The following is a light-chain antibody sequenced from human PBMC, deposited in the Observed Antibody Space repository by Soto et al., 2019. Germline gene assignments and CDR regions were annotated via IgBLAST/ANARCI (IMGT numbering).Light chain of an antibody. CDR3: QQYSSSLIT. CDR2: DAS. V-gene: IGKV3-11*01. Sequence: EIVLTQSPATLSLSPGERATLSCRASQSVSTYLAWYQQRPGQAPRLLIYDASYRATDIPPRFSGSGSGTDFTLTISRLEPEDFAVYYCQQYSSSLITFGQGTRLEIK. J-gene: IGKJ5*01. CDR1: QSVSTY.